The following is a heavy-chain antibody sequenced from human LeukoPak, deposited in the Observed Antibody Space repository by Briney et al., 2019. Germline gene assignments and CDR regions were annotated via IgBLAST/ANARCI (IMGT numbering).Heavy chain of an antibody. D-gene: IGHD3-22*01. J-gene: IGHJ3*01. V-gene: IGHV3-30*04. CDR1: GFTFSHHA. CDR2: ISYHGRNE. Sequence: GGSLRLSCTASGFTFSHHAMHWVRQAPGKGLEWLTVISYHGRNEYYADSVTGRFTISRDNSNNTVSLQLNSLRVEDAAVYYCARGEAYYDRNGLPGAALDFWGLGTLVTVSS. CDR3: ARGEAYYDRNGLPGAALDF.